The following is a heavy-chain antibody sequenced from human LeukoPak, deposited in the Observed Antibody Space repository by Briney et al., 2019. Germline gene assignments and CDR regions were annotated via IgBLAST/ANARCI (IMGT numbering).Heavy chain of an antibody. CDR1: GGSISSYY. CDR2: IYTSGST. V-gene: IGHV4-4*07. CDR3: ARGPPVKIFGVIISHRNYYMDV. J-gene: IGHJ6*03. D-gene: IGHD3-3*01. Sequence: SETLSLTCTVSGGSISSYYWSWIRQPAGKGLEWIGRIYTSGSTNYNPSLKSRVTMSVDTSKNQFSLRLNSVTAADTAVYYCARGPPVKIFGVIISHRNYYMDVWGKGTTVTVSS.